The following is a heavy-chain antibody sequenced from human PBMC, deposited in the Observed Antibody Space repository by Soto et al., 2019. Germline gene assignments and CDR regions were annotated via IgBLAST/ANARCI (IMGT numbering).Heavy chain of an antibody. J-gene: IGHJ6*02. V-gene: IGHV1-18*01. CDR2: ISAYNGDT. Sequence: ASVKVSCKASGYTFTSYGISWVRQAPGQGLEWMGWISAYNGDTNYAQKLQGRVTMTTDTSTSTAYMELRSLRSDDTAVYYCARGFKNARITMVRGGLHVWGQGTTLTVYS. CDR3: ARGFKNARITMVRGGLHV. CDR1: GYTFTSYG. D-gene: IGHD3-10*01.